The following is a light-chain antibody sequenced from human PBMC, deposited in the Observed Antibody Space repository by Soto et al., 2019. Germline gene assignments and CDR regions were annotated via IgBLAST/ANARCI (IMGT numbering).Light chain of an antibody. J-gene: IGLJ1*01. CDR2: EVS. V-gene: IGLV2-14*01. CDR3: NSDATGNTRV. Sequence: QSVLTQPASVSGSPGQSITISCTGSSSDIGDYDYVSWYQQHPCKAPKVLISEVSNRPSGVSNRFAGSKSGNTASLTISGLQAEDEADYYCNSDATGNTRVFGTGTKVTVL. CDR1: SSDIGDYDY.